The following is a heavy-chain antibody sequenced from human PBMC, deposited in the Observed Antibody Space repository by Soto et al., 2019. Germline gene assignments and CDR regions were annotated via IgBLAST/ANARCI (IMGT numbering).Heavy chain of an antibody. J-gene: IGHJ5*02. CDR2: IYGNDDK. Sequence: QITLKESGPTLVKPTQTLTLTCTFSGFSLSTSGVGVGWIRQPPGKALEWLALIYGNDDKRYSPSPKSRLTITKDTPKNQVVLTMTNMDPVDTATYYCAHRRIDAALNWFDPWGQGTLVTVSS. CDR3: AHRRIDAALNWFDP. V-gene: IGHV2-5*01. D-gene: IGHD6-13*01. CDR1: GFSLSTSGVG.